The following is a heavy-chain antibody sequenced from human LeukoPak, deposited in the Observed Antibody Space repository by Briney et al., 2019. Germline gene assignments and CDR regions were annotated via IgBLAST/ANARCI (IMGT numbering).Heavy chain of an antibody. D-gene: IGHD6-13*01. CDR1: GGSISSYY. CDR3: ARLGRIAAAGDYDYHSLDV. J-gene: IGHJ6*02. Sequence: PSETLSLTCTVSGGSISSYYWSWLRQPPGKGLEWIGYIYYSGSTNYNPSLKSRVTISVDTAKNQFSLRLKSVTAADTAVYYCARLGRIAAAGDYDYHSLDVWGQGTTVTVSS. CDR2: IYYSGST. V-gene: IGHV4-59*08.